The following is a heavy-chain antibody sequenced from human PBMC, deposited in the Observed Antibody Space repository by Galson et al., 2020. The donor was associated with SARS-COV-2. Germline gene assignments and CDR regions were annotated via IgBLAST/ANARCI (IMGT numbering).Heavy chain of an antibody. V-gene: IGHV4-4*02. CDR1: GDSISSTNW. Sequence: SETLSLTCAVSGDSISSTNWWSWVRQPPGKGLEWIGEIYHSGSTNYNPSLKSRITMSVDKSKNQFSLKLTSVTAADTAVYYCAREMTSGAYYVDSWGQGTLVTVSS. J-gene: IGHJ4*02. CDR2: IYHSGST. CDR3: AREMTSGAYYVDS. D-gene: IGHD3-10*01.